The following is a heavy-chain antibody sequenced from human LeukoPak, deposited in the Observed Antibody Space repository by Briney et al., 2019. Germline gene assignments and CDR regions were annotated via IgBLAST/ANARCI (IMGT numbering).Heavy chain of an antibody. J-gene: IGHJ4*02. D-gene: IGHD6-19*01. CDR3: AKMRPYSSGWYDY. Sequence: PSETLSLTCAVYGGSFSGYYWSWIRQPPGKGLEWIGEINHSGSTNYNPSLKSRVTISVDTSKNQFSLKLGSVTAADTAVYYCAKMRPYSSGWYDYWGQGTLVTVST. CDR1: GGSFSGYY. V-gene: IGHV4-34*01. CDR2: INHSGST.